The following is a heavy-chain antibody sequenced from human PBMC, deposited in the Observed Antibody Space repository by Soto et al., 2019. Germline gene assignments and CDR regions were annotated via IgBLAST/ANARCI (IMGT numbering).Heavy chain of an antibody. J-gene: IGHJ5*02. CDR2: ISYDGSNK. D-gene: IGHD6-19*01. V-gene: IGHV3-30*18. CDR3: AKSEKQWLVLTGWFDP. Sequence: QVQLVESGGGVVQPRRSLRLSCAASGFTFSSYGMHWVRQAPGKGLEWVAVISYDGSNKYYADSVKGRFTISRDNSKNTLYLQMNSLRAEDTAVYYCAKSEKQWLVLTGWFDPWGQGTLVTVSS. CDR1: GFTFSSYG.